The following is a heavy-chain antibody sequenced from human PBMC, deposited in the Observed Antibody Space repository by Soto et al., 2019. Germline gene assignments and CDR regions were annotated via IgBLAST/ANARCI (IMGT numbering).Heavy chain of an antibody. Sequence: GSGPTLVNPTQTLTLTCTFSGFSLTTTGMCVSWIRQPPGEALEWLALIDWNDDKFYTTSLKTRLSISKATSKNQVVLTMTNMDPVGTATYYCARIKGYFDTSGPGGFDSWGQGTLVTVSS. CDR2: IDWNDDK. CDR1: GFSLTTTGMC. CDR3: ARIKGYFDTSGPGGFDS. J-gene: IGHJ4*02. D-gene: IGHD3-22*01. V-gene: IGHV2-70*01.